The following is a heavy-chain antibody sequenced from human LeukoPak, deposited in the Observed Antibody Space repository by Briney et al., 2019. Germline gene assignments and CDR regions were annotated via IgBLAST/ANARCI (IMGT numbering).Heavy chain of an antibody. V-gene: IGHV1-18*01. Sequence: ASVTVSCKASGYTFTSYGIRWVRQAPGQGREGMGWISAYNGNTNYAHKLQDRGTMTTDTSTSTAYMVLTSLRSDDTAVYYCARAYCGGDCYYFDYWGQGTLVTVSS. CDR3: ARAYCGGDCYYFDY. D-gene: IGHD2-21*02. CDR1: GYTFTSYG. CDR2: ISAYNGNT. J-gene: IGHJ4*02.